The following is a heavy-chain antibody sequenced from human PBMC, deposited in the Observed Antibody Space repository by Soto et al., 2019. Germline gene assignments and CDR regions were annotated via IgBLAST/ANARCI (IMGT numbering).Heavy chain of an antibody. CDR2: ISYSGGS. Sequence: KTSETLSLTCIVSAGYLERSQYFWKWIRPPPGTELDRFRNISYSGGSNPTAALKSRVTLSLDTFNTQFSLTLTSLTAADTEMYYCASSTFVPGSRGYHFKSLDSWGQGTLVTVSS. J-gene: IGHJ5*01. V-gene: IGHV4-61*01. D-gene: IGHD3-22*01. CDR3: ASSTFVPGSRGYHFKSLDS. CDR1: AGYLERSQYF.